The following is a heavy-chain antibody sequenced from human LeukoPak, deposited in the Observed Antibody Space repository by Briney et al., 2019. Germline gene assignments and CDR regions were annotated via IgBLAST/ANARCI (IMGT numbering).Heavy chain of an antibody. CDR3: AKGVVLVPTAKTYYFDF. CDR1: GFTFSSYA. J-gene: IGHJ4*02. V-gene: IGHV3-23*01. Sequence: GGSLRLSCAVSGFTFSSYAMSWVRQAPGKGLEWVSAISGRGGSTYYADSVKGRFTISRDNSKNTLYLQMNSLRAEDTAVYCCAKGVVLVPTAKTYYFDFWGQGTLVTVSS. CDR2: ISGRGGST. D-gene: IGHD2-2*01.